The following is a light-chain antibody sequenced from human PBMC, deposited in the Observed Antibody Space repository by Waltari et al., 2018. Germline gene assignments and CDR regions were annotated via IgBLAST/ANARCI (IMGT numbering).Light chain of an antibody. CDR2: AAS. V-gene: IGKV1-9*01. Sequence: DIQLTQSPSFLSASVGDRVTITCRASQAISSYLAWYQQKSGRAPKLLIYAASTLQSGVPSGFSGSGSGTEFTLTISNLQPEDFATYFCQQYDSFWSFGQGTKVEVK. CDR3: QQYDSFWS. CDR1: QAISSY. J-gene: IGKJ1*01.